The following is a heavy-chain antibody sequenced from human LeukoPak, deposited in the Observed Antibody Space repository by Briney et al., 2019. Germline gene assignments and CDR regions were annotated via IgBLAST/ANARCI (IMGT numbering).Heavy chain of an antibody. CDR1: GFTFSNYW. Sequence: GGSLRLSCAASGFTFSNYWMHWVRQAPGKGLVWVSRISPDVSNTIFADSVKGRFTISRDNAKNSLYLQMNSLRDEDTAVYYCARDLTGPFDYWGQGTLVTVSS. CDR2: ISPDVSNT. D-gene: IGHD3-9*01. CDR3: ARDLTGPFDY. V-gene: IGHV3-74*01. J-gene: IGHJ4*02.